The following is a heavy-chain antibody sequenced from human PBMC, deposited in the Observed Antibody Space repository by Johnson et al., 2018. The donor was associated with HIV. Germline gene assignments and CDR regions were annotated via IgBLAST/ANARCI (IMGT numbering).Heavy chain of an antibody. Sequence: VQLVESGGGVVQPGRSLRLSCAASGFTFSSYAMHWVRQAPGKGLEWVAVISFDGSYKYYADSVKGRFTISRDSSKKTLYLQVNSLRAEDTAVYYCARDLYYYDTSGYYLNGPDAFDIWGQWTMVTVSS. J-gene: IGHJ3*02. V-gene: IGHV3-30*04. CDR1: GFTFSSYA. CDR2: ISFDGSYK. D-gene: IGHD3-22*01. CDR3: ARDLYYYDTSGYYLNGPDAFDI.